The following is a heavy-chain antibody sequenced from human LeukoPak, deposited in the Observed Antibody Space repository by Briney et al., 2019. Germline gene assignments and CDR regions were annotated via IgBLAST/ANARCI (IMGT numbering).Heavy chain of an antibody. CDR3: ARDLSIAVAPPYWYGMDV. Sequence: SVKVSCKASGGTFSSYAISWVRQAPGQGLEWMGRIIPILGIANYAQKFQGRVTITADKSTSTAYMELSSLRSEDTAVYYCARDLSIAVAPPYWYGMDVWGQGTTVTVSS. CDR2: IIPILGIA. CDR1: GGTFSSYA. D-gene: IGHD6-19*01. J-gene: IGHJ6*02. V-gene: IGHV1-69*04.